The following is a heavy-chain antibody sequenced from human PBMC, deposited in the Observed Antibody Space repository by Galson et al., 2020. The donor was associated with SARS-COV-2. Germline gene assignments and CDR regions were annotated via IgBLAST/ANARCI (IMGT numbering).Heavy chain of an antibody. D-gene: IGHD1-26*01. CDR3: ARARSGSYPLFDY. CDR2: IYYSGST. CDR1: GGSISSYY. V-gene: IGHV4-59*01. Sequence: ASETLSLTCTVSGGSISSYYWSWIRQPPGKGLEWIGYIYYSGSTNYNPSLKSRVTISVDTSKNQFSLKLSSVTAADTAVYYCARARSGSYPLFDYWGQGTLVTVS. J-gene: IGHJ4*02.